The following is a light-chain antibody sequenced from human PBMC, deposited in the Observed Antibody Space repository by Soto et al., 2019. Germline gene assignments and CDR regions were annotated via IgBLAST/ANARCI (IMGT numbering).Light chain of an antibody. Sequence: EIVMTQSPATLSVSPGERANLSCRASQNVSSNLAWYQQKPGQAPRLLIYGASTRATGIPARFSGSGSGTEFTLTISSLQSEDFAVYYCQQYNNWPGYTFGQGTKLEIK. CDR1: QNVSSN. CDR2: GAS. CDR3: QQYNNWPGYT. V-gene: IGKV3-15*01. J-gene: IGKJ2*01.